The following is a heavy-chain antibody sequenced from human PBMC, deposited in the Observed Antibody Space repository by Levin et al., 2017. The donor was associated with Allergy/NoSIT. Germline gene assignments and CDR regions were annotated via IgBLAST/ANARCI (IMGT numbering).Heavy chain of an antibody. Sequence: GESLKISCKGSGYSFTSYWIGWVRQMPGKGLEWMGIIYPGDSDTRYSPSFQGQVTISADKSISTAYLQWSSLKASDTAMYYCARRQFGSSYRRSAFDIWGQGTMVTVSS. CDR3: ARRQFGSSYRRSAFDI. V-gene: IGHV5-51*01. CDR2: IYPGDSDT. D-gene: IGHD3-16*02. CDR1: GYSFTSYW. J-gene: IGHJ3*02.